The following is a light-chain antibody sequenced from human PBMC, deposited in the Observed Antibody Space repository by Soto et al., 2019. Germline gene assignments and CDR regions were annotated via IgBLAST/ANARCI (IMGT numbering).Light chain of an antibody. CDR1: QSVSSTY. CDR3: QQYHTWPIP. V-gene: IGKV3-15*01. CDR2: GAS. J-gene: IGKJ4*01. Sequence: IVWTHSAGTLCLSPGEIAALSGRGSQSVSSTYLAWYQQKPGQAPRLLIYGASTGATGIPARFSGSGSETEFTLTISSLQSEDCAIYYCQQYHTWPIPFGGRTKVDI.